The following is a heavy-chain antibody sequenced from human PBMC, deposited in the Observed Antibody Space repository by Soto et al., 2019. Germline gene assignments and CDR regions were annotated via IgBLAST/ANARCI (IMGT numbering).Heavy chain of an antibody. CDR2: MNPRSGNT. CDR3: ARGGALTAGYYYYYMDV. CDR1: GYTFTDFD. V-gene: IGHV1-8*01. J-gene: IGHJ6*03. Sequence: QEQLVQSGAEVKKPGASVKVSCKASGYTFTDFDITWVRQATGQGLEWMGWMNPRSGNTGFKDKFEGRGTLTRDTSTTTAYMELSDLTSEDTAVYFCARGGALTAGYYYYYMDVWGSGTAVTVSS. D-gene: IGHD2-21*02.